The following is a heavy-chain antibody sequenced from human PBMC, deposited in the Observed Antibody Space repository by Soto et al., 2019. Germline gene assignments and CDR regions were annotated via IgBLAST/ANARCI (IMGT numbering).Heavy chain of an antibody. CDR1: GFTFSSYS. V-gene: IGHV3-21*01. J-gene: IGHJ4*02. D-gene: IGHD6-13*01. Sequence: EVQLVESGGGLVKPGGSLRLSCAASGFTFSSYSMNWVRQAPGKGLEWVSSISSSSSYIYYADSVKGRFTISRDNAKNSRYLQMNSLRAEDTAVYYCARKSGVAAAPNFDYWGQGTLVTVSS. CDR3: ARKSGVAAAPNFDY. CDR2: ISSSSSYI.